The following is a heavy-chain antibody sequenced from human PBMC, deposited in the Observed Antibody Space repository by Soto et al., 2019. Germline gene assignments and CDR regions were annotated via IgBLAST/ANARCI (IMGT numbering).Heavy chain of an antibody. J-gene: IGHJ4*02. V-gene: IGHV2-5*02. CDR3: AHRPYGDYPIDY. Sequence: QITLKESGPTLVKPTQTLTLTCTFSGFSLNTSGVGVGWIRQPPGKALEWLALIYWDDDKRYSPSLKSRLTITKDTSKNQVVLTMTNMDPVDTCTYYCAHRPYGDYPIDYWGQGTLVTVSS. CDR2: IYWDDDK. CDR1: GFSLNTSGVG. D-gene: IGHD4-17*01.